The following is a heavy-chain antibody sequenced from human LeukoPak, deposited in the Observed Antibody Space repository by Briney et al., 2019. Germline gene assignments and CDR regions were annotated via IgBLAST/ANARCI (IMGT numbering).Heavy chain of an antibody. V-gene: IGHV1-18*01. CDR1: GYTLTSYG. CDR3: ARQPAANLYYYYGMDV. D-gene: IGHD2-2*01. J-gene: IGHJ6*02. CDR2: ISAYNGNT. Sequence: ASVKVSCKASGYTLTSYGISWVRQAPGQGLEWMGWISAYNGNTNYAQKLQGRVTMTTDTSTSTAYMELRSLRSDDTAVYYCARQPAANLYYYYGMDVWGQGTTVTVSS.